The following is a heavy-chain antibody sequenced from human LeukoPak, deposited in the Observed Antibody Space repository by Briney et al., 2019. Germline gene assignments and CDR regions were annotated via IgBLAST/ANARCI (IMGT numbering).Heavy chain of an antibody. V-gene: IGHV3-9*01. D-gene: IGHD3-10*01. CDR3: AKGVRITMIRGAFDI. CDR2: ISWNSGSI. Sequence: PGRSLRLSCAASGFTLDDYAMHWVRQAPGKGLEWVSGISWNSGSIAYADSVKGRFTISRDNAKNSLYLQMNSLRPEDTALYYCAKGVRITMIRGAFDIWGQGTMVTVSS. J-gene: IGHJ3*02. CDR1: GFTLDDYA.